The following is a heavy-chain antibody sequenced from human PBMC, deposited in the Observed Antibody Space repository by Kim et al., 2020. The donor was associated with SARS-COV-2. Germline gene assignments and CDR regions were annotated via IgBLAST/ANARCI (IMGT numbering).Heavy chain of an antibody. D-gene: IGHD1-26*01. CDR3: AGTARGANFDY. J-gene: IGHJ4*02. CDR2: IYYTGSA. V-gene: IGHV4-59*08. CDR1: GISISSYY. Sequence: SETLSLTCSVSGISISSYYWSLIRQPPGKGLEWIAYIYYTGSANYNPTLRSRVTISVDTSKNQFSLMLSSVPAADTAVYYCAGTARGANFDYWGRGALVTVSS.